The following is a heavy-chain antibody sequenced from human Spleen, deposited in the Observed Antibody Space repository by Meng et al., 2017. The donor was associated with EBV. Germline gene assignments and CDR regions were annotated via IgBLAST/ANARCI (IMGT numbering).Heavy chain of an antibody. D-gene: IGHD5-12*01. Sequence: QLHVKEVGHTLVKPTPTLTLTCNLSGISTKNRGVGVAWIRQPPGKALEWLAVIFWDADERYSPSLKNRLTITRDTSKSQVVLTMTSVDPVDTATYYCAHTVSGAGWFDTWGQGTLVTVSS. CDR1: GISTKNRGVG. V-gene: IGHV2-5*02. CDR3: AHTVSGAGWFDT. CDR2: IFWDADE. J-gene: IGHJ5*02.